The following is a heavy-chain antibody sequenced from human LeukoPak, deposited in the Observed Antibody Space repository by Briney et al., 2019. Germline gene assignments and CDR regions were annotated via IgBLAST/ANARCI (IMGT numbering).Heavy chain of an antibody. Sequence: EASVKVSCKASGGTLSSYAISWVRQTPGQGLEWMGGIIPILGTANYAQKFQGRVTTTTDESTSTAYMELSSLRSEDTAVYYCTRVVVVPAAPGRTVFDPWGGETLDTVSS. CDR3: TRVVVVPAAPGRTVFDP. J-gene: IGHJ5*02. V-gene: IGHV1-69*05. CDR1: GGTLSSYA. CDR2: IIPILGTA. D-gene: IGHD2-2*01.